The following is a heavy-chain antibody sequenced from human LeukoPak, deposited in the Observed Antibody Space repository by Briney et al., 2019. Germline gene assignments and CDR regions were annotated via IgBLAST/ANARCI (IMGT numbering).Heavy chain of an antibody. J-gene: IGHJ4*02. CDR1: GYNFTGNY. D-gene: IGHD6-6*01. CDR2: INSNSGIT. V-gene: IGHV1-2*02. CDR3: ARSLVN. Sequence: ASVTVSFKASGYNFTGNYMHWVRQAPGQGLEWMGWINSNSGITKYAQKFQARITMTRDTSIRTGYMDLRSLISDDTAMYYCARSLVNWGRGTLVTVSS.